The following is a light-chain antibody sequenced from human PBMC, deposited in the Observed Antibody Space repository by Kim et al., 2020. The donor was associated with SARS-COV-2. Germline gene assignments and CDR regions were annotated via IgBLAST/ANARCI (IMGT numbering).Light chain of an antibody. V-gene: IGLV3-1*01. CDR2: QNK. CDR3: QAWDSGTVV. J-gene: IGLJ2*01. Sequence: SYELTQPPSVSVSPGQTASISCSGDKLGDKYVCXYQQKPGQSPVVVIYQNKKRPSGIPERYSGSNFGNTATLTISGTQAVDEADFYCQAWDSGTVVFGGG. CDR1: KLGDKY.